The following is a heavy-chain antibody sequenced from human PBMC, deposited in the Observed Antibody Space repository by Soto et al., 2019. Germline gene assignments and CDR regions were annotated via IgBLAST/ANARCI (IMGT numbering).Heavy chain of an antibody. J-gene: IGHJ3*02. V-gene: IGHV1-69*04. CDR2: IIPILGIA. Sequence: GASVKVSCKASGGTFSSYTISWVRQAPGQGLEWMGRIIPILGIANYAQKFQGRVTITADKSTSTAYMELSSLRSEDTAAYYCARDIVVVVAATSQGSDAFDIWGQGTMVTV. CDR3: ARDIVVVVAATSQGSDAFDI. D-gene: IGHD2-15*01. CDR1: GGTFSSYT.